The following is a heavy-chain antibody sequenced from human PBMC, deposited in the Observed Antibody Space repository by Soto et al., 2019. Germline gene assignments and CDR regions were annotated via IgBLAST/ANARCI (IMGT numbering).Heavy chain of an antibody. J-gene: IGHJ4*02. Sequence: SETLSLTCTVSGGSISSYYWSWIRQPPGKGLEWIGYIYSSGSTNYNPSLQSRVTISIDTSKNQFSLNLNSVTAADTAVYYCARGRTFYSDNGGYFNYWGQGTLVTVS. CDR1: GGSISSYY. CDR3: ARGRTFYSDNGGYFNY. D-gene: IGHD3-22*01. V-gene: IGHV4-59*01. CDR2: IYSSGST.